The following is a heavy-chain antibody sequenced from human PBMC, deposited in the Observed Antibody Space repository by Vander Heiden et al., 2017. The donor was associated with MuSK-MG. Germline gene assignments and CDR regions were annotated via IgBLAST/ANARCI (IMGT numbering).Heavy chain of an antibody. V-gene: IGHV1-3*01. J-gene: IGHJ4*02. D-gene: IGHD3-16*01. CDR3: AATIGAELDY. CDR2: VNPGNGDT. Sequence: QVHLVQSGAEVKKPGASVKVSCKASGYTFTNYAMHWVRQAPGQGLEWMGWVNPGNGDTKDSQSFQGRVTITRDTSASTAYMELGSLRSEDTAVYYCAATIGAELDYWGQGTLVTVSS. CDR1: GYTFTNYA.